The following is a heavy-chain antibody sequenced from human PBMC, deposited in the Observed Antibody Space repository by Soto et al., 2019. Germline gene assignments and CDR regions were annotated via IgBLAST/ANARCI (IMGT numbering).Heavy chain of an antibody. Sequence: QVQLVQSGAEVKNPGASVKVSCKASGCTFSYYAIHWMRQAPGQRLEWMGWINAGTNNIKYSQRFEGRVTFTSDTSASTADMELSSLTSGDTAVYYCARNSGSYPNWFDPWGQGTLVTVSS. CDR1: GCTFSYYA. CDR3: ARNSGSYPNWFDP. D-gene: IGHD1-26*01. V-gene: IGHV1-3*01. J-gene: IGHJ5*02. CDR2: INAGTNNI.